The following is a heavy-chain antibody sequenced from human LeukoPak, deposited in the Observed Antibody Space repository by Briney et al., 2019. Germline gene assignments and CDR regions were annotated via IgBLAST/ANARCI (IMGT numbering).Heavy chain of an antibody. J-gene: IGHJ5*02. CDR3: AKEITMVRGVKPNWFDP. D-gene: IGHD3-10*01. Sequence: GGSLRLSCAASGFTFSSYAMSWVCQALGKGLEWVSAISGSGGSTYYADSVKGRFTISRDNSKNTLYLQMNSLRAEDTAVYYCAKEITMVRGVKPNWFDPWGQGTLVTVSS. CDR2: ISGSGGST. CDR1: GFTFSSYA. V-gene: IGHV3-23*01.